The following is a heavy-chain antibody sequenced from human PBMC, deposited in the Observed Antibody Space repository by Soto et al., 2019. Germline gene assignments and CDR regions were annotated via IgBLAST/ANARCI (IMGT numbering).Heavy chain of an antibody. CDR1: GFTFISYE. CDR3: ARGYLEWLLSDYYYGMDV. J-gene: IGHJ6*02. V-gene: IGHV3-48*03. D-gene: IGHD3-3*01. Sequence: PGGSLRLSCAASGFTFISYEMNWVRQAPGKGLEWVSYISSSGSTIYYADSVKGRFTISRDNAKNSLYLQMNSLRAEDTAVYYCARGYLEWLLSDYYYGMDVWGQGTTVTVSS. CDR2: ISSSGSTI.